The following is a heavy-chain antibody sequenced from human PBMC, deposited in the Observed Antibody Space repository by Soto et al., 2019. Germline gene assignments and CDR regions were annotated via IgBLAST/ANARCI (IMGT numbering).Heavy chain of an antibody. D-gene: IGHD6-13*01. J-gene: IGHJ4*02. CDR1: GYTLTELS. Sequence: ASVKVSCKVSGYTLTELSMHWVRQAPGKGLEWMGGFDPEDGETIYAQKFQGRVTMTEDTSTDTAYMELSSLRSEDTAVYYCATGQRYRAAAGNDYWGQGTLVTVSS. CDR2: FDPEDGET. V-gene: IGHV1-24*01. CDR3: ATGQRYRAAAGNDY.